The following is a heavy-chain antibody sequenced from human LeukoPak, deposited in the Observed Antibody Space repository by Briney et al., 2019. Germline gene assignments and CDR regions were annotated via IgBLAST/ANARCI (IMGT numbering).Heavy chain of an antibody. CDR2: IYYTGSI. J-gene: IGHJ5*02. D-gene: IGHD6-19*01. Sequence: SETLSLTCTVSGGSISSSSSYWGWIRQPPGKGLEWIATIYYTGSIDYNPYLKSRVSMSIDTCKNQLSLTLKSVTAADTAVYYCARGIAVTSTLGFDPWGQGTLVTVSS. CDR1: GGSISSSSSY. V-gene: IGHV4-39*07. CDR3: ARGIAVTSTLGFDP.